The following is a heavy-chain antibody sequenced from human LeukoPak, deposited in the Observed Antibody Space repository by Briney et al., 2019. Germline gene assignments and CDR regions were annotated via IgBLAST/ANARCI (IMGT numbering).Heavy chain of an antibody. J-gene: IGHJ3*02. CDR2: IYYSGST. CDR1: GGSISSYY. CDR3: ARIPRGLDAFDI. D-gene: IGHD1-26*01. Sequence: SETLSLTCTVSGGSISSYYWSWIRQPPGKGLEWIGYIYYSGSTNYNPSLKSRVTISVDTSKNRFSLKLSSVTAADTAVYYCARIPRGLDAFDIWGQGTMVTVSS. V-gene: IGHV4-59*01.